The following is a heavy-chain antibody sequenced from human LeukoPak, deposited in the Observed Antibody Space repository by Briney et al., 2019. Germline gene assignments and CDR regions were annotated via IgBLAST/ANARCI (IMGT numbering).Heavy chain of an antibody. J-gene: IGHJ4*02. CDR2: ISSSSSYI. CDR1: GFTFSSYS. V-gene: IGHV3-21*01. D-gene: IGHD6-6*01. Sequence: GGSLRLSCAASGFTFSSYSMNWVRQAPGKGLEWVSSISSSSSYIYYADSVKGRFTISRDNAKNSLYLQMNSLRAEDTAVYYCARWRSSSERYFDYWGPGTLVTVSS. CDR3: ARWRSSSERYFDY.